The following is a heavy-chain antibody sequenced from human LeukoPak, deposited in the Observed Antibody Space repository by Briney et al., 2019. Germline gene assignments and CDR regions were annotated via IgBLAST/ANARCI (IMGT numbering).Heavy chain of an antibody. Sequence: PGPSPRLSCAASGFTFSSYGMTWVRQAPGKGLEWVSSISGSGANTYYVGAVKGRFTISRDNSKNTVHLQMSSLRAEDTAVYHCARVHNGESGALGVDVWGQGTTVTVSS. CDR2: ISGSGANT. D-gene: IGHD2-8*01. CDR3: ARVHNGESGALGVDV. J-gene: IGHJ6*02. V-gene: IGHV3-23*01. CDR1: GFTFSSYG.